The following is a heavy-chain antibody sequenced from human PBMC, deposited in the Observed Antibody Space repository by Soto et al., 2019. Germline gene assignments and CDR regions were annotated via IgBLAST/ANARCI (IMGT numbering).Heavy chain of an antibody. Sequence: PGESLKISCKGSGYSFTSYWIGWVRQMPGKGLEWMGIIYPGYSDTRYSPSFQGQVTNSADKSISTAYLQWSSLKASDTAMYYCATSKYYDFWSGYYSEAFDIWGQGTMVTVS. CDR2: IYPGYSDT. CDR1: GYSFTSYW. V-gene: IGHV5-51*01. CDR3: ATSKYYDFWSGYYSEAFDI. J-gene: IGHJ3*02. D-gene: IGHD3-3*01.